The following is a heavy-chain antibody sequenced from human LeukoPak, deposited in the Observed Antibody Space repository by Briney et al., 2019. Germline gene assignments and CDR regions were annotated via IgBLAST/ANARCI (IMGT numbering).Heavy chain of an antibody. CDR1: GGSIISSDYY. CDR2: IYYTGST. CDR3: ARALNILTDQYYFDY. D-gene: IGHD3-9*01. Sequence: ETLSLTCTVSGGSIISSDYYWGWIRQPPEKGLEWIGSIYYTGSTYYNPSLKSRITISVDTSKNQFSLKLSSATAADTAVYYCARALNILTDQYYFDYWGQGTLVTVSS. V-gene: IGHV4-39*07. J-gene: IGHJ4*02.